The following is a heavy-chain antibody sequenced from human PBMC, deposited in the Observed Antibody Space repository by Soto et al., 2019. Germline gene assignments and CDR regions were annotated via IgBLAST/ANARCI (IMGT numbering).Heavy chain of an antibody. CDR2: LNPNSGGT. CDR1: GYNFIAYY. Sequence: QVQLVQSGAEVKKPGASVKVSCKASGYNFIAYYMHWVRQAPGQGLEWMGWLNPNSGGTNYAQKLQGRVTMTRDTSISTAYMELSRLRSDDTAVYYCEAVLITGSGMDVWGQGTTVTVSS. J-gene: IGHJ6*02. D-gene: IGHD3-10*01. CDR3: EAVLITGSGMDV. V-gene: IGHV1-2*02.